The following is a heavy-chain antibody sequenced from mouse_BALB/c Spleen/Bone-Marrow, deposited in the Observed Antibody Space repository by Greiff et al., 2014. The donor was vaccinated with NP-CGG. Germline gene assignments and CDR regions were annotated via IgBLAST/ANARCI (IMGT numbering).Heavy chain of an antibody. CDR1: GYTFSSYW. Sequence: QVQLQQPGAELMKPGASVKISCKATGYTFSSYWIEWVKQGPGHGLEWIGEILPGSGSTNYNEKFKGKATFTADTSSNTAYMQLSSLTSEDSAVYYCGNYYAMDYWGQGTSVTVSS. V-gene: IGHV1-9*01. CDR3: GNYYAMDY. J-gene: IGHJ4*01. CDR2: ILPGSGST.